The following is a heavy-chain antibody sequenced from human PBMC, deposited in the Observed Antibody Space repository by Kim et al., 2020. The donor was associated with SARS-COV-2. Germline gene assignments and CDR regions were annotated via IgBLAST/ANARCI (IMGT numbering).Heavy chain of an antibody. Sequence: SETLSLTCAVYGGSFSDYYWSWIRQPPGKGLEWIGEINHSGSTNYNPSLKSRVTISVDTSKNQFSLKLNSVTAADTAVYYCASGTGVVQGNYYYYYGMDVWGQGTTVTVSS. CDR3: ASGTGVVQGNYYYYYGMDV. CDR2: INHSGST. V-gene: IGHV4-34*01. D-gene: IGHD3-16*01. J-gene: IGHJ6*02. CDR1: GGSFSDYY.